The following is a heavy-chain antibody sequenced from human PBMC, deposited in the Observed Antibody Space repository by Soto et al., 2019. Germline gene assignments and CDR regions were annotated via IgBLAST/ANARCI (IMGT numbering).Heavy chain of an antibody. Sequence: QLQLQESGSGLVKPSQTLSLTCAVSGGSISSGGYSWSWIRQPPGKGLEWIGYIYHSGSTYYNPSHKSRVTLAVARSKNQFSLKLSSVTAADTAVYYCARVGGRYDFDPWGQGTLVTVSS. J-gene: IGHJ5*02. CDR1: GGSISSGGYS. CDR3: ARVGGRYDFDP. V-gene: IGHV4-30-2*01. CDR2: IYHSGST. D-gene: IGHD3-16*01.